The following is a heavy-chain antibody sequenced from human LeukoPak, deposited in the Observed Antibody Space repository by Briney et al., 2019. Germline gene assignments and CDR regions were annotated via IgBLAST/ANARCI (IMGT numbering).Heavy chain of an antibody. CDR2: ISGSGGST. CDR1: GFTFSSYA. V-gene: IGHV3-23*01. Sequence: GGSLRLSCAASGFTFSSYAMSWVRQAPGRGLEWVSAISGSGGSTYYADSVKGRFTISRDNSKNTLYLQMNSLRAEDTAVYYCAKGVWATILTNDAFDIWGQGTMVTVSS. J-gene: IGHJ3*02. CDR3: AKGVWATILTNDAFDI. D-gene: IGHD3-9*01.